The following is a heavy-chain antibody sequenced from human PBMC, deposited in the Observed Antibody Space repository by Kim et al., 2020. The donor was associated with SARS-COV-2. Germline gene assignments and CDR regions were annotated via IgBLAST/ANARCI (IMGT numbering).Heavy chain of an antibody. J-gene: IGHJ6*02. D-gene: IGHD2-2*01. CDR1: GFTFSSNI. CDR3: ASGGGSASPYYFAMDR. Sequence: GGSLRLSCAASGFTFSSNIMSWVRRAPGKGLEWIANIGIRGDDIHYADSVRGRFTISRDNAKNSLYLQMSPLRDEDTAVYYCASGGGSASPYYFAMDRWGQRTAATVSS. V-gene: IGHV3-48*02. CDR2: IGIRGDDI.